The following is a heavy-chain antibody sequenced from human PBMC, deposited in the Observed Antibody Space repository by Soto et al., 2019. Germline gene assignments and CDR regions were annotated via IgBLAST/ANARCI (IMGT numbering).Heavy chain of an antibody. CDR1: GGTXTSYA. CDR3: TVAADWFDP. J-gene: IGHJ5*02. CDR2: IIPIFCTA. D-gene: IGHD2-15*01. Sequence: SXKVSYKASGGTXTSYAIRLVRQAPGQGLEWMGGIIPIFCTANYAQKCQGIVTITAYESTSTAYIELSSMRSEDTAVYYCTVAADWFDPWGQGTLGTVSS. V-gene: IGHV1-69*13.